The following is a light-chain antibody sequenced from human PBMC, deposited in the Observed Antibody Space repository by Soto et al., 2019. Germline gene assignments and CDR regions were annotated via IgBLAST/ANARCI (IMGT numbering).Light chain of an antibody. CDR1: QEINNY. J-gene: IGKJ5*01. V-gene: IGKV1-33*01. Sequence: DIRMTQSPSSLAAAVGDIVTISCHASQEINNYLNLFQQKPGNAHKLLIYDVLNLETGVPSRFSGSGSGAYFTLPISSLQPEDIATYYCQQYDKLPITFGQGTRLEIK. CDR2: DVL. CDR3: QQYDKLPIT.